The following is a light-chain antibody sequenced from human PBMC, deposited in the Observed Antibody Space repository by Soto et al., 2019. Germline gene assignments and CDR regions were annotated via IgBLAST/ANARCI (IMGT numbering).Light chain of an antibody. CDR1: SSDVGGYNY. V-gene: IGLV2-23*02. J-gene: IGLJ3*02. Sequence: QSVLTQPASVSGSPGQSITISCTGTSSDVGGYNYVSWFQQHPGKAPKLMIYEVTNRPSGVSYRFSGSKSGNTASLTISGLQAEDEADYYCCSYAGSSTLVFGGGTKVTVL. CDR3: CSYAGSSTLV. CDR2: EVT.